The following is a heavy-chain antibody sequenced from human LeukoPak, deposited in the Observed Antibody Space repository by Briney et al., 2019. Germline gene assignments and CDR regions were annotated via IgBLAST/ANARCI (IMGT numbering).Heavy chain of an antibody. V-gene: IGHV3-23*03. CDR1: GFTFSGYG. CDR2: IYGGGGVI. J-gene: IGHJ4*02. D-gene: IGHD5-12*01. CDR3: AKDRVPDSGYDIDY. Sequence: GGSLTLSRAASGFTFSGYGMYWVRQAPRKGLEWVAGIYGGGGVIKYADSVKGRFTISRDNSENILYLQMDSLRVEDTAMYYCAKDRVPDSGYDIDYWGQGTLVTVSS.